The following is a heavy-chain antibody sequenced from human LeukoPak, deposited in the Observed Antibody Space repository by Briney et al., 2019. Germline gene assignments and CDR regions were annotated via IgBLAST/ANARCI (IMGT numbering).Heavy chain of an antibody. V-gene: IGHV3-74*01. Sequence: GGSLRLSCAASGFTFSSYWMHWVRQAPGKGLVWVSRIKSDGSITTYTDSVKGRFTISRDNAKNTVSLQMNSLRADDTAVYFCASDLDPSPFDYWGQGTLVTVSS. CDR2: IKSDGSIT. J-gene: IGHJ4*02. CDR1: GFTFSSYW. CDR3: ASDLDPSPFDY.